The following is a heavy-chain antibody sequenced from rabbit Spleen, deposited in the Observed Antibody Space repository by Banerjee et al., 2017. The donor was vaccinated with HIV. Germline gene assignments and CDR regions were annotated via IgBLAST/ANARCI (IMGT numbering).Heavy chain of an antibody. CDR3: ARDTSSSFSSYGMDL. CDR1: GFSFSGDYW. J-gene: IGHJ6*01. V-gene: IGHV1S45*01. CDR2: IWGGRSGYT. D-gene: IGHD1-1*01. Sequence: LEESGGGLVKPGGTLTLTCTVSGFSFSGDYWTSWVRQAPGKGLEWVASIWGGRSGYTAYASWAKGRFTISKTSSTTMTLQMTSLTAADTATYFCARDTSSSFSSYGMDLWGPGTLVTVS.